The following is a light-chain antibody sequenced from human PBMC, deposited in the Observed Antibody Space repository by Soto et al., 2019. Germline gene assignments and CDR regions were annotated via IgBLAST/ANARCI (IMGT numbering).Light chain of an antibody. V-gene: IGKV1-5*01. CDR2: DGS. CDR1: QRISGW. Sequence: IQLTQSPSTLSASVGDRLIITCRASQRISGWLAWYQQKPGKAPKLLISDGSTLERGVPSRFSGSGSGTEFTLSISSLQPEDFATYYCQQYNGYSGTFGQGTKVDIK. CDR3: QQYNGYSGT. J-gene: IGKJ1*01.